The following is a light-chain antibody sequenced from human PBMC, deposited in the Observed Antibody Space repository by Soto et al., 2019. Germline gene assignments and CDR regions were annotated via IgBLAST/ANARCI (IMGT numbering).Light chain of an antibody. V-gene: IGKV1-39*01. J-gene: IGKJ1*01. Sequence: GLQSGVPSRFSGSGSGTDCTLTISSLQPEDVATYYCQQSYSMFPTLVQGTKVDI. CDR3: QQSYSMFPT.